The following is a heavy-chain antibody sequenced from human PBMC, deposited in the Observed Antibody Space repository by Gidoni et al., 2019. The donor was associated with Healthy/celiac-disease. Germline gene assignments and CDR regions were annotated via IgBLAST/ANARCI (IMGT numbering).Heavy chain of an antibody. D-gene: IGHD2-2*01. J-gene: IGHJ4*02. Sequence: QVQLQASGPGLVKPSQTLSLPCTVPAGPSSSGDYYWGWIRQLPGKGLEWIGYIYYSGSTYYNPSLKSRVTISVDTSKNQFSLKLSSVTAADTAVYYCATSLWGLVPAAMVGYWGQGTLVTVSS. V-gene: IGHV4-30-4*01. CDR1: AGPSSSGDYY. CDR2: IYYSGST. CDR3: ATSLWGLVPAAMVGY.